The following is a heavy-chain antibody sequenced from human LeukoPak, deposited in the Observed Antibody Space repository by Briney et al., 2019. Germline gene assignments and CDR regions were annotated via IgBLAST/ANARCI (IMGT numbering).Heavy chain of an antibody. D-gene: IGHD4-17*01. CDR1: GFTFSSYE. CDR3: ARDKIPTVTPFDY. V-gene: IGHV3-48*03. J-gene: IGHJ4*02. CDR2: ISSSGSTI. Sequence: PGGSLRLYCAASGFTFSSYEMNWVRQAPGKGLEWVSYISSSGSTIYYADSVKGRFTISRDNAKNSLYLQMNSLRAEDTAVYYCARDKIPTVTPFDYWGPGTLVTVSS.